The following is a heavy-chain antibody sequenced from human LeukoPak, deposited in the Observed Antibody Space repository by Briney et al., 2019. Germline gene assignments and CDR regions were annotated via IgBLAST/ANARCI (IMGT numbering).Heavy chain of an antibody. J-gene: IGHJ3*02. D-gene: IGHD3-3*01. CDR2: ISSSGSTI. CDR1: GFTFGDYY. Sequence: GGSLRLSCAASGFTFGDYYMSWIRQAPGKGLEWVSYISSSGSTIYYADSVKGRFTISRDNAKNSLYLQMNSLRAEDTAVYYCARVDKYYDFWSGYPGAFDIWGQGTMVTVSS. CDR3: ARVDKYYDFWSGYPGAFDI. V-gene: IGHV3-11*01.